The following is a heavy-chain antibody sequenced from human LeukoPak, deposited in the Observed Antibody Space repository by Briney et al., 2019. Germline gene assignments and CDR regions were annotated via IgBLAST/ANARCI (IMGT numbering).Heavy chain of an antibody. CDR3: ARGYSSGWFYFDD. CDR2: IYSGGST. Sequence: PGGSLRLSCAASGFXVSNNHMSWVRQTPGKGLEWVSLIYSGGSTFYADSVKGRFTISRDNSMNTLYLQMNSLRVEDTAVYYCARGYSSGWFYFDDWGQGTLVTVSS. D-gene: IGHD6-19*01. V-gene: IGHV3-66*01. J-gene: IGHJ4*02. CDR1: GFXVSNNH.